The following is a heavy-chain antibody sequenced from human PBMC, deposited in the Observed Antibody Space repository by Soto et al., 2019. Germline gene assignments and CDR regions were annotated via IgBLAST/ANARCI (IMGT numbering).Heavy chain of an antibody. Sequence: QITLKESGPTLVAPTQTLTLTCTFSGFSLTTGAVGVGWIRQPPGKALEWLALIYGNDDKRYSPSLKSRLTITKETSKNQVVLEVTNLDPVDTASYYCGHHLSMSRRHYYDSWGQGTLVTVSS. CDR1: GFSLTTGAVG. CDR2: IYGNDDK. D-gene: IGHD6-6*01. CDR3: GHHLSMSRRHYYDS. V-gene: IGHV2-5*01. J-gene: IGHJ4*02.